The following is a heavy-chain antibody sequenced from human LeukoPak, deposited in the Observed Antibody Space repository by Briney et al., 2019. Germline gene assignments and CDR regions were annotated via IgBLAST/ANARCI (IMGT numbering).Heavy chain of an antibody. CDR1: GGSISSGSYY. D-gene: IGHD1-26*01. CDR3: ARGLNSGSYGN. CDR2: IDTSGST. Sequence: SETLSLTCTVSGGSISSGSYYWSWIRQPAGKGLEWIGRIDTSGSTNYNPSLKSRVTISVDTSKNQFSLKLSSVTAADTAVYYCARGLNSGSYGNWGQGTLVTVSS. J-gene: IGHJ4*02. V-gene: IGHV4-61*02.